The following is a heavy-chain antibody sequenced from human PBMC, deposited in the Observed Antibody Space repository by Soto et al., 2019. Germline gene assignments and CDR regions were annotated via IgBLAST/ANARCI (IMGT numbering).Heavy chain of an antibody. D-gene: IGHD2-15*01. CDR1: GFSLSPSGVN. V-gene: IGHV2-5*02. CDR3: ARFISLGRCDAFDI. CDR2: IYWDDDK. J-gene: IGHJ3*02. Sequence: QITLKESGPTLVKPTQTLTLTCTFSGFSLSPSGVNVRWIRPPPGKALEWLALIYWDDDKRYSPFLKSRLTITKDTSKNQVVLTMTNMDPVDTATYCWARFISLGRCDAFDIWGQGTMVTVSS.